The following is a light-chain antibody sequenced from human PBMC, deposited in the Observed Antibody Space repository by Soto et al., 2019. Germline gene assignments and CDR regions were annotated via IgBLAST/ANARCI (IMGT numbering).Light chain of an antibody. J-gene: IGKJ4*01. CDR1: QSVSKW. V-gene: IGKV3-11*01. Sequence: DIVLTQSPATLSLSPGERATLSCGASQSVSKWLVWYQQKPGQAPRLLIYDASTRASDIPARFSGSGSGTDFTLTISSLEPDDFAVYYCQHRANWPLTFGGGTKVEIK. CDR2: DAS. CDR3: QHRANWPLT.